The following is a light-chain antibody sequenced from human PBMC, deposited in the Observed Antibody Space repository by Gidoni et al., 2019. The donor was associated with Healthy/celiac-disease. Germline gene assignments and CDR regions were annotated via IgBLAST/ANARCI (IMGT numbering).Light chain of an antibody. V-gene: IGKV3-11*01. Sequence: EIVLTQSPATLSLSPGDRATLSCRASQSVSSYLAWYQQKPGQAPRPLIYDASNRATGIPARFSGSGSGTDFTLSISSLEPEDFAVYYCQQRSNWPLLTFGGGTRVEIK. CDR2: DAS. J-gene: IGKJ4*01. CDR1: QSVSSY. CDR3: QQRSNWPLLT.